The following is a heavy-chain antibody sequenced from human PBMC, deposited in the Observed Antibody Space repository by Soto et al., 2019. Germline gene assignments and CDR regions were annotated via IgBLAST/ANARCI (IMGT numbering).Heavy chain of an antibody. CDR3: ARRDGDIVVVPAAKNWFDP. J-gene: IGHJ5*02. V-gene: IGHV4-39*01. CDR1: GGSISSSSYY. Sequence: SETLSLTCTVSGGSISSSSYYWGWIRQPPGKGLEWIGSIYYSGSTYYNPSLKSRVTISVDTSKNQFSLKLSSVTAADTAVYYCARRDGDIVVVPAAKNWFDPWGQGTLVTVSS. CDR2: IYYSGST. D-gene: IGHD2-2*01.